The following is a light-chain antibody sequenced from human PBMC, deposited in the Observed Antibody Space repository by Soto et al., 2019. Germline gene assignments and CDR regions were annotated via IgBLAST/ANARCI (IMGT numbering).Light chain of an antibody. CDR2: AAS. J-gene: IGKJ5*01. V-gene: IGKV1-8*01. CDR1: QVISSY. CDR3: QQANSFPIT. Sequence: AIRMTQSPSSFSASTGDRVAITCRASQVISSYLAWYQQKPGKAPKLLIYAASTLQSGVPSRFSGRGSGTDFTLTISSLQPEDFATYYCQQANSFPITFGQGTRLEIK.